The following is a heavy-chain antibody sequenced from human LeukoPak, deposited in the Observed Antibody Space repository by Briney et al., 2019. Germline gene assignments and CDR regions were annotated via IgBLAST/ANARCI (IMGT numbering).Heavy chain of an antibody. J-gene: IGHJ6*03. D-gene: IGHD3-3*01. Sequence: GGSLRLSCAASGFTFSSYSMNWVRQAPGKGLEWVSSISSSSSYIYYADSVKGRFTISRDNAKNSLYLQMNSLRAEDTAVYYCARVYYDFWSGYYSYYYYMDVWGKGTTVTVSS. V-gene: IGHV3-21*01. CDR3: ARVYYDFWSGYYSYYYYMDV. CDR1: GFTFSSYS. CDR2: ISSSSSYI.